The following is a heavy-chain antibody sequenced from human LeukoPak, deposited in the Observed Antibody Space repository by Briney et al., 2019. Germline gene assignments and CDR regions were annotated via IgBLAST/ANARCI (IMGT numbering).Heavy chain of an antibody. Sequence: ASVKVSCKASGYTFTSYYMHWVRQAPGQGLEWMGIINPSGGSTSYAQKFQGRVTMTRDTSTSTVYMELSSLRSEDTAVYYCARDLGAGRLFGYYYPGPFDYWGQGTLVTVSS. D-gene: IGHD3-22*01. CDR3: ARDLGAGRLFGYYYPGPFDY. J-gene: IGHJ4*02. V-gene: IGHV1-46*01. CDR1: GYTFTSYY. CDR2: INPSGGST.